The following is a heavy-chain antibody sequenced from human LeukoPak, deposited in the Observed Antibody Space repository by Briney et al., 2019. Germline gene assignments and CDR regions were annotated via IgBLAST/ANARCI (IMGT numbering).Heavy chain of an antibody. V-gene: IGHV4-61*02. CDR1: GGSLSSGGSY. J-gene: IGHJ5*02. Sequence: SETLSLTCTVSGGSLSSGGSYWSWIRQPAGKGLEWIGRIYISGSTNYNPSLKSRVTISVDTSKNQFSLELSSVTAADTAVYYCARDFRIQLDPWGQGTLVTVSS. D-gene: IGHD5-18*01. CDR3: ARDFRIQLDP. CDR2: IYISGST.